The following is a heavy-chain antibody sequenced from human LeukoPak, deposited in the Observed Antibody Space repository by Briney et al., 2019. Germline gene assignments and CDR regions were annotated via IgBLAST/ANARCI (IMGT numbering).Heavy chain of an antibody. V-gene: IGHV1-18*01. J-gene: IGHJ4*02. CDR1: GYTFTSYG. Sequence: ASVKVSCKASGYTFTSYGISWVRQAPGQGLEWMGWTSAYNGNTNYAQKLQGRVTMTEDTSTDTAYMELSSLRSEDTAVYYCAKAGSLQFWGCFGFFDYGGQEPLATVSS. CDR2: TSAYNGNT. CDR3: AKAGSLQFWGCFGFFDY. D-gene: IGHD3-3*01.